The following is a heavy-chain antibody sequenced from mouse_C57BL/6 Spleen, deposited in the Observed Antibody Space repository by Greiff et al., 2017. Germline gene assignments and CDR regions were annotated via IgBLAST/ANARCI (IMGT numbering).Heavy chain of an antibody. CDR1: GYTFTSYW. Sequence: QVQLQQPGAELVKPGASVKLSCKASGYTFTSYWMQWVKQRPGQGLEWIGEIDPSDSYTNSNQKFKGKATLTLDPSSSTAFMQLSSLTSEDSAVYYCARSNYGSCFDYWGQGTTLTVSS. CDR3: ARSNYGSCFDY. J-gene: IGHJ2*01. CDR2: IDPSDSYT. V-gene: IGHV1-50*01. D-gene: IGHD1-1*01.